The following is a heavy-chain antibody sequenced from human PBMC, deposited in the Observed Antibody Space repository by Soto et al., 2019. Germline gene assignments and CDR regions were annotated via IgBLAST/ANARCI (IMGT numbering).Heavy chain of an antibody. CDR1: GFTFSSYW. CDR3: ASKHSSRAFDY. D-gene: IGHD6-13*01. CDR2: INSDGSST. Sequence: EVQLVESGGGLVQPGGSLRLSCAASGFTFSSYWMHWVRQAPGKGLVWVSRINSDGSSTTYADSVKGRFTISRDNAKNTVYLQINSLGAEDTAVYYCASKHSSRAFDYWGQGTLVTVSS. J-gene: IGHJ4*02. V-gene: IGHV3-74*01.